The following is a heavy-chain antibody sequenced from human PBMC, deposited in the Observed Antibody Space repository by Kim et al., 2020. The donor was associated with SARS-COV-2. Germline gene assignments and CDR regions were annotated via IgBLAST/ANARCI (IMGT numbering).Heavy chain of an antibody. CDR1: GFTFSSYS. J-gene: IGHJ4*02. CDR3: ARELGWEIAAADPQALDY. D-gene: IGHD6-13*01. CDR2: ISSSSSYI. Sequence: GGSLRLSCAASGFTFSSYSMNWVRQAPGKGLEWVSSISSSSSYIYYADSVKGRFTISRDNAKNSLYLQMNSLRAEDTAVYYCARELGWEIAAADPQALDYWGQGTLVTVSS. V-gene: IGHV3-21*01.